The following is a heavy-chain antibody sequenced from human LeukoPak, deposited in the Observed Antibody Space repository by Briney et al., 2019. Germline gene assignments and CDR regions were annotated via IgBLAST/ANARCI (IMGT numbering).Heavy chain of an antibody. CDR3: ARGRRVDY. Sequence: SETLSLTCAVYGGSFSGYYWSWIRQPPGKGLEWIGEINHSGSTNYNPSLESRVTISVDTSKNQFSLKLSSVTAADTAVYYCARGRRVDYWGQGTLVTVSS. J-gene: IGHJ4*02. CDR1: GGSFSGYY. V-gene: IGHV4-34*01. CDR2: INHSGST. D-gene: IGHD6-13*01.